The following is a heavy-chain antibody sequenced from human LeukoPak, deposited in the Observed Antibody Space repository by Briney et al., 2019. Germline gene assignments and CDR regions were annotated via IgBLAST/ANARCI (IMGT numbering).Heavy chain of an antibody. J-gene: IGHJ5*02. CDR1: GDSVSSNGAA. V-gene: IGHV6-1*01. Sequence: SQTLSLTCGISGDSVSSNGAAWNWIRQSPSRGLEWLGRTYYRSKWYNDYAVTVKSRITINPDTSKNQFSLQLNSVTPDDTAVYYCARAQGVSGMNWFDPWGQGTLVAVSS. D-gene: IGHD2-8*01. CDR3: ARAQGVSGMNWFDP. CDR2: TYYRSKWYN.